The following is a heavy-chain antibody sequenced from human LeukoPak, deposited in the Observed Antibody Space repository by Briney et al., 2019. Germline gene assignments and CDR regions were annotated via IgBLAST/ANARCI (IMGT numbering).Heavy chain of an antibody. CDR2: ISYDGSNK. D-gene: IGHD6-13*01. V-gene: IGHV3-30-3*01. CDR1: GFTFSSYA. CDR3: ARWINAAARRAYFDY. J-gene: IGHJ4*02. Sequence: GGSLRLSCAASGFTFSSYAMHWVRQAPGKGLGWVAVISYDGSNKYYADSVKGRFTISRDNSKNTLYLQMNSLRAEDTAVYYCARWINAAARRAYFDYWGQGTLVTVSS.